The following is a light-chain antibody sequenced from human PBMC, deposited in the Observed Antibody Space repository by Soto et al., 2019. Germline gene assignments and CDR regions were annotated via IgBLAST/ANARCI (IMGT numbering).Light chain of an antibody. CDR1: QSLSSSF. CDR3: QQYDSSPRT. Sequence: EIVLTQSPGTLSLSAGERATLYCRASQSLSSSFLAWYQQKPGQAPRLLVYGVSSRATGIPDRFSGSGSGTDFTLTISRLEPEDFAVYYCQQYDSSPRTFGQGTKLEIK. V-gene: IGKV3-20*01. CDR2: GVS. J-gene: IGKJ2*01.